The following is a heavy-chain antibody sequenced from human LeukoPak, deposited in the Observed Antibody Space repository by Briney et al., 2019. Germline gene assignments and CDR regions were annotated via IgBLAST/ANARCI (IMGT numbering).Heavy chain of an antibody. J-gene: IGHJ4*02. V-gene: IGHV4-4*07. CDR2: IHTSGST. D-gene: IGHD3-22*01. Sequence: SHTLSLTCTVSDGTTSSCYWRWIRQPAGTGLEWIGRIHTSGSTNYNPSLKSRVTISVDTSKNQFSLKLSSVTAADTAVYYCARVYYDSSGFDYWGQGTLVTVSS. CDR1: DGTTSSCY. CDR3: ARVYYDSSGFDY.